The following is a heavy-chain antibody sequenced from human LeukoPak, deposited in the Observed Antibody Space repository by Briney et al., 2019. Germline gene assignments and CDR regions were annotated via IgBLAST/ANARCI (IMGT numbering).Heavy chain of an antibody. CDR1: GFTFGDYA. CDR2: IRSKAYGGTT. D-gene: IGHD3-10*01. Sequence: GGSLRLSCTASGFTFGDYAMSWVRQAPGKGLEWVGFIRSKAYGGTTEYAASVKGRFTTSRDDSKSIAYLQMNSLKTEDTAVYYCTRSSGSNYYYYGMDVWGQGTTVTVSS. J-gene: IGHJ6*02. CDR3: TRSSGSNYYYYGMDV. V-gene: IGHV3-49*04.